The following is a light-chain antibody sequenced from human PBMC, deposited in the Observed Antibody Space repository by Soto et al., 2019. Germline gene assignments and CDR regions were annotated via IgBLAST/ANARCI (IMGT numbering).Light chain of an antibody. J-gene: IGKJ4*01. V-gene: IGKV3-11*01. CDR2: DAS. CDR1: QSVSRY. Sequence: ELVLTQSPATLSLSPGDSATLACRASQSVSRYLAWYQQRPGQALRLLIYDASKRVTGIPARFSGSGSGTDFTLTISSLEPEDFAVYFCHQRSNWPLTFGGGTKLEIK. CDR3: HQRSNWPLT.